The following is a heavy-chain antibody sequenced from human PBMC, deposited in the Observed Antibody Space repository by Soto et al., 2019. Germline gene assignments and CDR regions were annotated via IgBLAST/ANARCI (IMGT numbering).Heavy chain of an antibody. CDR3: AKDFLYGSGSYYTNAPNWFDP. V-gene: IGHV3-23*01. D-gene: IGHD3-10*01. CDR1: GFTFSSYA. J-gene: IGHJ5*02. Sequence: EVQLLESGGGLVQPGGSLRLSCAASGFTFSSYAMSWVRQAPGKGLEWVSAISGSGGSTYYADSVKGRFTISRDNSKNTLYLQMNSLRAEDTAVYYCAKDFLYGSGSYYTNAPNWFDPWGQGTLVTVSS. CDR2: ISGSGGST.